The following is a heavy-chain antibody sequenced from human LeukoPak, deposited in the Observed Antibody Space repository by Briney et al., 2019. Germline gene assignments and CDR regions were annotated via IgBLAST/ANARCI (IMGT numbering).Heavy chain of an antibody. J-gene: IGHJ5*02. D-gene: IGHD2-2*01. CDR3: AKAAYIRPAASLGGWFDP. V-gene: IGHV3-30*18. Sequence: GGSLRLSCAASGFTFSSYGMHWVRQAPGKGLEWVAVISYDGSNKYYADSVKGRFTISRDNAKNSLYLQMSSLRAEDTALYYCAKAAYIRPAASLGGWFDPWGQGTLVTVSS. CDR1: GFTFSSYG. CDR2: ISYDGSNK.